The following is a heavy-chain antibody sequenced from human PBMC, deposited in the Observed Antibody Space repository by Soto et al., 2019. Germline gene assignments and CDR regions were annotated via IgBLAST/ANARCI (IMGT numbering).Heavy chain of an antibody. J-gene: IGHJ5*02. V-gene: IGHV6-1*01. CDR3: PSEGPSSRWEPSNWFDP. CDR1: GDSVSSNSAA. CDR2: TYYRSKWYN. Sequence: QTLSLTCAISGDSVSSNSAAWNWIRQSPSRGLEWLGRTYYRSKWYNDYAVSVKSRITINPDTSKNQFSLQLNYVTPEDPPVYSSPSEGPSSRWEPSNWFDPCGQRTLVTVSS. D-gene: IGHD6-19*01.